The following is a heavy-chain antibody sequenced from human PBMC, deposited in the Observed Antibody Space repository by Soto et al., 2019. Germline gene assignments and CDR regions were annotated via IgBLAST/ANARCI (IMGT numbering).Heavy chain of an antibody. CDR1: GGSISSYY. CDR2: IYYSGST. CDR3: ARLKIRYFDWSVGYYMDV. D-gene: IGHD3-9*01. Sequence: SETLSLTCTVSGGSISSYYWSWIRQPPGKGLEWIGYIYYSGSTNYNPSLKSRVTISVDTSKNQFSLKLSSVTAADTAVYYCARLKIRYFDWSVGYYMDVCGKGTTVTVSS. V-gene: IGHV4-59*08. J-gene: IGHJ6*03.